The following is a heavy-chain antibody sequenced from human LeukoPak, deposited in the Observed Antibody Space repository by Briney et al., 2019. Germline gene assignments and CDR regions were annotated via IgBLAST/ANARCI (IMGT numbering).Heavy chain of an antibody. J-gene: IGHJ5*02. Sequence: GGPLGLSWEASGFTFSSTWMNWFGKAPGKGPGWFSGINSDGSIVTYADSVKGRFTISRDNAKNTLYLQMNNLSAEDTAMYYCVNMLVAAWGQGTLVTVSS. V-gene: IGHV3-74*01. CDR1: GFTFSSTW. D-gene: IGHD5-12*01. CDR2: INSDGSIV. CDR3: VNMLVAA.